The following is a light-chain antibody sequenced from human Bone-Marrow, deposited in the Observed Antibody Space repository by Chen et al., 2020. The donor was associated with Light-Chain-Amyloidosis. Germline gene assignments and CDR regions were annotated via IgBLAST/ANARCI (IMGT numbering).Light chain of an antibody. CDR3: CSYAGTCYV. V-gene: IGLV2-11*01. Sequence: QSALTQPRSVSGSPGQSVTISCTGTSSDVGVYNYVSWYQQHPGKAPKLMIYDVSKRPSGVPDRFSGSKSGNTASLTISGLQAEDEADYYCCSYAGTCYVFGTGTKVTVL. J-gene: IGLJ1*01. CDR2: DVS. CDR1: SSDVGVYNY.